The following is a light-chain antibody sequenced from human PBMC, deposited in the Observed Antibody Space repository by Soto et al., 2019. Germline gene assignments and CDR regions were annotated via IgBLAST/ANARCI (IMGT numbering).Light chain of an antibody. V-gene: IGLV2-14*01. Sequence: VLTQPASVSGSPGQSITISCAGTSSDVGRYTYVSWYQQHPGKVPKLLIYDVYNRPSGVSDRFSGSKSDNTASLTISGLQAEDEADYYCISYTSTSTPYVFGGGTKVTVL. J-gene: IGLJ1*01. CDR2: DVY. CDR1: SSDVGRYTY. CDR3: ISYTSTSTPYV.